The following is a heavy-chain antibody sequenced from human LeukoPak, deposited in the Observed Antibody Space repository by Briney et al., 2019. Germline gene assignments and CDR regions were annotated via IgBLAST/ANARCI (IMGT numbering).Heavy chain of an antibody. CDR2: ISAYNGNT. J-gene: IGHJ4*02. D-gene: IGHD6-19*01. Sequence: GASVKVSCKASGYTFTSYGISWVRQAPGQGLEWMGWISAYNGNTNYAQKLQGRVTMTTDTSTSTAYMELRSLRSDDTAVYYCARDRQGHSSGWHYYWGQGTLVTVSS. CDR3: ARDRQGHSSGWHYY. CDR1: GYTFTSYG. V-gene: IGHV1-18*01.